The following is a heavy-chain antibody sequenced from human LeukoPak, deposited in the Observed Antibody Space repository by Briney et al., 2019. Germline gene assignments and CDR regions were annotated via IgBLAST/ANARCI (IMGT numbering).Heavy chain of an antibody. Sequence: SETLSLTCTGSGGSICSYYWSWNWQPPGKGLDWMGLIYYGGSTNYNPSLKSRVTISVDTSKNQFSLKLSSVTAADTAVYYCERGRWLQFPDYWGQGTLQTVSS. J-gene: IGHJ4*02. CDR1: GGSICSYY. D-gene: IGHD5-24*01. CDR3: ERGRWLQFPDY. V-gene: IGHV4-59*08. CDR2: IYYGGST.